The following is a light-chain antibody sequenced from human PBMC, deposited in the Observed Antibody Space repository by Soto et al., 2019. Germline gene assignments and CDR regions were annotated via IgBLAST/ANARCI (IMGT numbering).Light chain of an antibody. V-gene: IGKV3-15*01. J-gene: IGKJ1*01. CDR1: QSVSSN. Sequence: EIVMTQSPATLSVSPGERATLSCRASQSVSSNLAWYQQKPGQAPRLLIYGASTRATGIPARFSGGGSGAEYTLTISSLQSEDFAVYYCQQYDKWPRTFGQGTK. CDR3: QQYDKWPRT. CDR2: GAS.